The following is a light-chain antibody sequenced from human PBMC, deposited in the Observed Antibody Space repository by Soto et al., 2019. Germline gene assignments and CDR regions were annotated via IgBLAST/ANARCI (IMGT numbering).Light chain of an antibody. CDR2: GAS. CDR3: QQYGSSPLFT. V-gene: IGKV3-20*01. CDR1: QSVSSSY. Sequence: EIVLTQSPGTLSLSPGERATLSCRASQSVSSSYLAWYQQKPGQAPRLLIYGASNRATGIPDRFSGGGSGTAFILTISRLGPEDFAVYYCQQYGSSPLFTFVPGTKVDVK. J-gene: IGKJ3*01.